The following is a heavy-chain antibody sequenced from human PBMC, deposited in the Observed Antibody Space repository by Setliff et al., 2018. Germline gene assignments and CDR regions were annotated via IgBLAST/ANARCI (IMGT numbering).Heavy chain of an antibody. D-gene: IGHD3-10*02. Sequence: PSETLSLTCTVSGGSISSGGYYWGWIRQPPGKGLEWIGSIHYSGSTYYNPSLESRVTISVDTSKNQFSLKLSSVTAADTAVYYCRGYVEGYHYYMDVWGKGTTVTVSS. CDR1: GGSISSGGYY. J-gene: IGHJ6*03. CDR3: RGYVEGYHYYMDV. CDR2: IHYSGST. V-gene: IGHV4-39*03.